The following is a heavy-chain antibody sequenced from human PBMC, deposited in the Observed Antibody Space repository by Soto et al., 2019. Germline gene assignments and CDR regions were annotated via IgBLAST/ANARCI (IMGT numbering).Heavy chain of an antibody. CDR3: ARADRTLVTSYSLDV. CDR1: GGSFSGYY. V-gene: IGHV4-34*01. D-gene: IGHD2-21*02. J-gene: IGHJ6*02. Sequence: PSETLSLTCAVYGGSFSGYYWTWIRQPPGKGLEWIGEINHSGTINFNPSLKSRLTISLDTSKKHSSLKLSSVTDADTAAYYCARADRTLVTSYSLDVWGQGTTVTVSS. CDR2: INHSGTI.